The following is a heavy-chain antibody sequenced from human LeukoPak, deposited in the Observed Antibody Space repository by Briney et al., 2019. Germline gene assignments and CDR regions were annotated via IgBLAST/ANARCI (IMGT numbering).Heavy chain of an antibody. CDR1: GGTFSSYA. Sequence: SVKVSCKASGGTFSSYAISWVRQAPGQGLEWMGGIFPIFGTANYAQKFQGRVTITADESTSTAYMELSSLRSEDTAVYYCARGAPVDIVATITLPYYYGMDVWGKGTTVTVSS. CDR2: IFPIFGTA. D-gene: IGHD5-12*01. J-gene: IGHJ6*04. CDR3: ARGAPVDIVATITLPYYYGMDV. V-gene: IGHV1-69*13.